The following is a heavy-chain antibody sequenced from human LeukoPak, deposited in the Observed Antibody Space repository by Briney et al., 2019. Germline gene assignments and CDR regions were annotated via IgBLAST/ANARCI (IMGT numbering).Heavy chain of an antibody. D-gene: IGHD3-22*01. CDR2: IYTSGST. CDR1: GGSISSGSYY. J-gene: IGHJ3*02. V-gene: IGHV4-61*02. CDR3: ASAACYYDSSGFSSAFDI. Sequence: SETLSLTCTVSGGSISSGSYYWSWIRQPAGKGLEWIGRIYTSGSTDYNPSLKSRVTISVDTSKNQFSLKLSSVTAADTAVYYCASAACYYDSSGFSSAFDIWGQGTMVTVSS.